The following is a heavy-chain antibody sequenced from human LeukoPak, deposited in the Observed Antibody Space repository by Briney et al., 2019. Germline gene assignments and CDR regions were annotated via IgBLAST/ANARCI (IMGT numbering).Heavy chain of an antibody. CDR2: ISGSGGST. J-gene: IGHJ4*02. Sequence: GGSLRLSCAASGFTFSSYAMSWVRQAPGKGLEWVSAISGSGGSTYYADSVKGRFTISRDNSKNTLYLQMNSLRAEDTAVYYCAKVGTQQLAKKYYFDYWGQGTLVIVSS. V-gene: IGHV3-23*01. D-gene: IGHD6-13*01. CDR1: GFTFSSYA. CDR3: AKVGTQQLAKKYYFDY.